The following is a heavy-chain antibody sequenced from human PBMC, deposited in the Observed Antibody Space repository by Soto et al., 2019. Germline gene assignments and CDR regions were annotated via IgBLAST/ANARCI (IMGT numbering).Heavy chain of an antibody. CDR2: IYYSGST. J-gene: IGHJ3*02. V-gene: IGHV4-31*03. Sequence: SLSLTCTVSGGSISSGGYYWSWIRQHPGKGLEWIGYIYYSGSTYYNPSLKSRVTISVDTSKNQFSLKLSSVTAADTAVYYCARRVVVITLDAFDIWGQGTMVTVSS. CDR3: ARRVVVITLDAFDI. CDR1: GGSISSGGYY. D-gene: IGHD3-22*01.